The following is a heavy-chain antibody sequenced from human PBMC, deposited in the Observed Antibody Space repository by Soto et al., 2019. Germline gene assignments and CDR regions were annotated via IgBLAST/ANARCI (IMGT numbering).Heavy chain of an antibody. V-gene: IGHV4-59*08. D-gene: IGHD3-22*01. Sequence: SETLSLTCTVSGDSISSYYWSWIRQPPGKGLEWIGYIYYSGSTNYNPSLTNYNPSLKSRVTISVDTSKNQFSLKLSSVTAADTAIYYCARSNSGYYKWFDPWGQGTLVTVSS. CDR1: GDSISSYY. CDR2: IYYSGSTNYNPSLT. CDR3: ARSNSGYYKWFDP. J-gene: IGHJ5*02.